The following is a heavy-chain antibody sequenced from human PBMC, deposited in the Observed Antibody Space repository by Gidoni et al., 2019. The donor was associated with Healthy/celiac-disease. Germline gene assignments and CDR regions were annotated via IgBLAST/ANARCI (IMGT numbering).Heavy chain of an antibody. Sequence: QVQLQQWGAGLLKPSETLSLTCAVYGGSFSGYYWSWIRQPPGKGLEWIGEINHSGSTNYNPSLKSRVTISVDTSKNQFSLKLSSVTAADTAVYYCARGWGTIAALYKGWGQGTLVTVSS. D-gene: IGHD6-13*01. CDR2: INHSGST. CDR1: GGSFSGYY. J-gene: IGHJ4*02. V-gene: IGHV4-34*01. CDR3: ARGWGTIAALYKG.